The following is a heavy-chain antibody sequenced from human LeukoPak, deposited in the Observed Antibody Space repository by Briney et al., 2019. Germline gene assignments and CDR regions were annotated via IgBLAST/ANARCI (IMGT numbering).Heavy chain of an antibody. V-gene: IGHV1-46*01. Sequence: VASVKVSCKASGYTFTSYYMHWVRQAPGQGLEWMGIINPSGGSTSYAQKFQGRVTMTRDTSTSTVYMELSSLRSEDTAVYYCAGGYDFWSGSPYYYYYMDVWGKGTTVTVSS. D-gene: IGHD3-3*01. CDR1: GYTFTSYY. J-gene: IGHJ6*03. CDR3: AGGYDFWSGSPYYYYYMDV. CDR2: INPSGGST.